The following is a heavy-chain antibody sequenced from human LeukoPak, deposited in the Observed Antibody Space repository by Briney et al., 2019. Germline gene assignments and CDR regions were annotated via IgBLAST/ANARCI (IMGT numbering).Heavy chain of an antibody. CDR1: RSTFSSFG. D-gene: IGHD4-17*01. CDR2: LSYDGSNS. V-gene: IGHV3-30*18. J-gene: IGHJ4*02. CDR3: AKDASTVTLHADY. Sequence: GGSLRLSCAAARSTFSSFGMHWDSQAPGKGLEWVAVLSYDGSNSFYADSVKGRFTISRDNSKNTLYLQMNSLRPEDTAVYYCAKDASTVTLHADYWGQGTLVTVSS.